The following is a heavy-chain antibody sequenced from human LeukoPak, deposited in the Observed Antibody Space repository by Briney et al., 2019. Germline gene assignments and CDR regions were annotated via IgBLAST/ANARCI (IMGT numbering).Heavy chain of an antibody. CDR1: GFTFTSSA. Sequence: SVKVSCKASGFTFTSSAMQWVRQARGQRLEWIGWIVVGSGNTNYAQKFQERVTITRDMSTSTAYMELSSLRSEDTAAYYCAANVDTAMVTVDYWGQGTLVTVSS. CDR2: IVVGSGNT. V-gene: IGHV1-58*02. J-gene: IGHJ4*02. CDR3: AANVDTAMVTVDY. D-gene: IGHD5-18*01.